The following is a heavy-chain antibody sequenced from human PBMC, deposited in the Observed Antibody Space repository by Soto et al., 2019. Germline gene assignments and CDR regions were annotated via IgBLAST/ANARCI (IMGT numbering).Heavy chain of an antibody. J-gene: IGHJ4*02. V-gene: IGHV3-30*18. CDR3: AKVSRGQLLVAPFDY. D-gene: IGHD2-2*01. CDR1: GFTFSSYG. CDR2: ISYDGSNK. Sequence: QVQLVESGGGVVQPGRSLRLSCAASGFTFSSYGMHWVRQAPGKGLEWVAVISYDGSNKYYADSVKGRFTISRDNSKNTLYLQMNSLRAEDTAVYYCAKVSRGQLLVAPFDYWGQGTLVTVSS.